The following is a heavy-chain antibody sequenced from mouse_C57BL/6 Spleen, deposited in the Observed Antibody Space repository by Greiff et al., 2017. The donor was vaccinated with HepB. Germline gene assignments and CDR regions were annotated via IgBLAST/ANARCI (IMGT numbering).Heavy chain of an antibody. V-gene: IGHV5-4*01. CDR1: GFTFSSYA. Sequence: EVMLVESGGGLVKPGGSLKLSCAASGFTFSSYAMSWVRQTPEKRLEWVATISDGGSYTYYPDNVKDRFTISRDNAKNNLYLQMSHLKSEDTAMYYCARDGYGSSLGFYFDYWGQGNTLTVSS. D-gene: IGHD1-1*01. CDR2: ISDGGSYT. J-gene: IGHJ2*01. CDR3: ARDGYGSSLGFYFDY.